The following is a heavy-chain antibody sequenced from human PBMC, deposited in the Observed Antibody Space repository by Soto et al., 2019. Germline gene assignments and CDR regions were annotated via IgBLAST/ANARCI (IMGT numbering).Heavy chain of an antibody. J-gene: IGHJ6*02. V-gene: IGHV4-59*01. CDR2: IYYSGST. CDR3: ARGPVVPAAYYYYYYGMDV. D-gene: IGHD2-2*01. Sequence: SETLSLTCTVSGGSISSYYWSWIRQPPGKGLEWIGYIYYSGSTNYNPSLKSRATISVYTSKNQFSLKLSSVTAADTAVYYCARGPVVPAAYYYYYYGMDVWGQGTTVTVSS. CDR1: GGSISSYY.